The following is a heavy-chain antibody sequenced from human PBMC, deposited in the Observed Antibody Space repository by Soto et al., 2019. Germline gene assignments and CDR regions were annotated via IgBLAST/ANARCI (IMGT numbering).Heavy chain of an antibody. CDR1: GYTFSNYG. V-gene: IGHV1-18*01. D-gene: IGHD2-2*01. CDR2: ISLYSDGT. CDR3: ARVVPGAEAWFGP. Sequence: ASVKVSCKPSGYTFSNYGITWVRQAPGQPLEWLGWISLYSDGTNYAQKFQGRVSMTTDTSTSTAYMELRSLRSDDTAVYYCARVVPGAEAWFGPWGQGTLVTVSS. J-gene: IGHJ5*02.